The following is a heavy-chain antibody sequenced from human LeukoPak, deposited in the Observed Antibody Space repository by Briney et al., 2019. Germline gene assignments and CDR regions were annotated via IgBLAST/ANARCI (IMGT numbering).Heavy chain of an antibody. D-gene: IGHD5-18*01. J-gene: IGHJ4*03. CDR3: ARTHPGYGRSAGFGY. V-gene: IGHV4-59*11. CDR1: VGSISSHY. Sequence: SETLSLTCSVSVGSISSHYWSWIRQPPGKGLEWIGYIFYTGSTNYNPSLKSRVTISVDTSKNQFSLKLNSVTAADTAVKYCARTHPGYGRSAGFGYWGQGALVTGSS. CDR2: IFYTGST.